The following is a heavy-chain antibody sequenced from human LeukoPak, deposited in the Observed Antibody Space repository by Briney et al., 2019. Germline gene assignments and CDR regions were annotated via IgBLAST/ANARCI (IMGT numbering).Heavy chain of an antibody. D-gene: IGHD1-14*01. CDR2: IGPTGSDR. V-gene: IGHV3-21*06. J-gene: IGHJ4*02. Sequence: GGSLRLSCTASGLTFSTSGFNWVRQAPGKGLEWVASIGPTGSDRYHADSIKGRFTISRDNPNNFLYLQMNSLRAEDTAVYYCATETNGRHYDYWGQGTLLTVSS. CDR1: GLTFSTSG. CDR3: ATETNGRHYDY.